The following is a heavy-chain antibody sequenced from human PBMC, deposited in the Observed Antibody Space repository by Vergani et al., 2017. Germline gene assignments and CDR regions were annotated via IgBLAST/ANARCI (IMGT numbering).Heavy chain of an antibody. CDR2: IYTSGSN. CDR1: GGSISSGSYY. J-gene: IGHJ6*03. CDR3: ARYTVTTHYYYYMDV. D-gene: IGHD4-17*01. V-gene: IGHV4-61*02. Sequence: QVQLQESGPGLVKPSQTLSLTCTVSGGSISSGSYYWSWIRQPAGKGLEWIGRIYTSGSNNYNPSLKSRVTMSVDTSKNQFSLKLSSVTAADTAVYYCARYTVTTHYYYYMDVWGKGTTVTVSS.